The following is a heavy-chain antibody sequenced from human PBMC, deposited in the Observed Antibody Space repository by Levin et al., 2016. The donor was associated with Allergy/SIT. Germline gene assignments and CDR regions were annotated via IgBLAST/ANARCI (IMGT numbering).Heavy chain of an antibody. CDR1: GFTFSGNS. J-gene: IGHJ4*02. D-gene: IGHD6-19*01. CDR3: AKGPEQWVAVAVDS. V-gene: IGHV3-21*04. CDR2: ISTSSNYI. Sequence: GESLKISCAASGFTFSGNSMNWVRQAPGKGLEWLSFISTSSNYIHYVDSVKGRFTISRDNSKNTLHLQMNSLRAEDTGIYYCAKGPEQWVAVAVDSWGQGALATVSS.